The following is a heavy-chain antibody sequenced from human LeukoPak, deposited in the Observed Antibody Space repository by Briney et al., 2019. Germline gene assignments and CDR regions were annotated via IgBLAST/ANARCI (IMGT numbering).Heavy chain of an antibody. V-gene: IGHV3-23*01. J-gene: IGHJ4*02. D-gene: IGHD4-17*01. CDR3: AKDGDGDYGFDY. CDR2: ISGSGGST. Sequence: GGSLRLSCAASGFTFSSYAMSWVRQAPGKGLEWVSAISGSGGSTYYADSVKGRFTISRDNSKNTLYLQMNSLRAEDTTVYYCAKDGDGDYGFDYWGQGTLVTVSS. CDR1: GFTFSSYA.